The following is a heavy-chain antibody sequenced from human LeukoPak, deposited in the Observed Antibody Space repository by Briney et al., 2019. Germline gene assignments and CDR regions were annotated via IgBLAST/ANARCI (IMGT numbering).Heavy chain of an antibody. CDR3: ARVAAPLRFLEWSAIDY. J-gene: IGHJ4*02. CDR1: GFTFSSYS. CDR2: ISSSSSTI. Sequence: GGSLRLSCAASGFTFSSYSMNWVRQAPGKGLEWVSYISSSSSTIYYADSVKGRFTISRDNAKNSLYLQMNSLKTEDTAVYYCARVAAPLRFLEWSAIDYWGQGTLVTVSS. V-gene: IGHV3-48*01. D-gene: IGHD3-3*01.